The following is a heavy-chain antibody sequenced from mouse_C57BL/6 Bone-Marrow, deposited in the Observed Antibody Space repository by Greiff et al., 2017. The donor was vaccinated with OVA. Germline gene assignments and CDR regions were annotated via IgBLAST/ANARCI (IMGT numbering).Heavy chain of an antibody. CDR3: AKGNSYFDY. V-gene: IGHV1-69*01. CDR1: GYTFTSYW. Sequence: QVQLKQPGAELVMPGASVKLSCKASGYTFTSYWMHWVKQRPGQGLEWIGEIDPSDSYTNYNQKFKGKSTLTEDKSSSTAYMQLSSLTSEDSAVYYCAKGNSYFDYWGQGTTLTVSS. CDR2: IDPSDSYT. J-gene: IGHJ2*01. D-gene: IGHD3-3*01.